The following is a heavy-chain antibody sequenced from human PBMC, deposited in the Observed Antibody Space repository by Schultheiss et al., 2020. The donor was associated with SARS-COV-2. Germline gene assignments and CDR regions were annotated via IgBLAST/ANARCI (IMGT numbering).Heavy chain of an antibody. D-gene: IGHD4-11*01. Sequence: SETLSLTCAVYGGSFSGFSWTWIRQSPGKGLEWIGQVSHSGGTHYSPSLKRRVTISVDTSKSQFSLRLRSVTAADTAIYFCSRGRTSVIPSPVLGLGPHYFSYYMDVWGKGTTVTVSS. CDR3: SRGRTSVIPSPVLGLGPHYFSYYMDV. CDR2: VSHSGGT. J-gene: IGHJ6*03. V-gene: IGHV4-34*01. CDR1: GGSFSGFS.